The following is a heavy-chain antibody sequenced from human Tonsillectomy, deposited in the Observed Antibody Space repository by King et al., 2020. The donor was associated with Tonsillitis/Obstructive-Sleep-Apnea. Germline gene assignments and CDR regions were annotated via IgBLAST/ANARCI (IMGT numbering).Heavy chain of an antibody. CDR2: ISAYNGNT. CDR1: GYTFTSYG. CDR3: ARGDYYDSSGYYRNWFDP. Sequence: QLVQSGAEVKKPGASVKVSCKASGYTFTSYGISWVRQAPGQGLEWMGWISAYNGNTNYAQKLQGRVTMTTDTSTSTAYMELRSLRSDDTAVYYCARGDYYDSSGYYRNWFDPWGQGTLVTVSS. V-gene: IGHV1-18*01. D-gene: IGHD3-22*01. J-gene: IGHJ5*02.